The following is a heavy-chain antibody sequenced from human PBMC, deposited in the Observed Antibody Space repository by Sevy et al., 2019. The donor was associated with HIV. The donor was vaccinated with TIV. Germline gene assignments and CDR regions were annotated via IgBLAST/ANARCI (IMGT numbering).Heavy chain of an antibody. CDR1: GYIFTSYW. J-gene: IGHJ5*02. CDR2: IYTGYSDN. V-gene: IGHV5-51*01. D-gene: IGHD1-26*01. Sequence: GESLKISCKGSGYIFTSYWIVLVRQMPGKGLEGRGSIYTGYSDNRYSPSFQVQATISTAKTISTAYLQWSSLKDSDMALYYCGRRSGTHDWFDPWGQGTLVTVSS. CDR3: GRRSGTHDWFDP.